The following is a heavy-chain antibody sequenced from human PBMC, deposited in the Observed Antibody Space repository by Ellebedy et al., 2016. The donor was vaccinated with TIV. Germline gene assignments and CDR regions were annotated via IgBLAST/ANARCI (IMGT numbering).Heavy chain of an antibody. V-gene: IGHV3-74*01. Sequence: GGSLRLXCAASGFTFTTYWMHWVRQAPGEGLACVSRIKSDGSSTFYADSVKGRFTTSRDNAKNTLYLQMNSLRAEDTAMYFCARGYYYGMDVWGQGTTVTVSS. CDR2: IKSDGSST. CDR1: GFTFTTYW. J-gene: IGHJ6*02. CDR3: ARGYYYGMDV.